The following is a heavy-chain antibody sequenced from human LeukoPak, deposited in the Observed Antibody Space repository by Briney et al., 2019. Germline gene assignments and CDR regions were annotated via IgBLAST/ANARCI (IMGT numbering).Heavy chain of an antibody. V-gene: IGHV4-59*01. Sequence: SETLSLTCTVSGGSIGSYYWTWIRQSPGNGLEWIGYIAYSGSTNYNPSLKSRVTISVDTSKNQFSLRLRSVTAADTAVYYCARDGGKWNDDGYYHYMDVWGKGTTVTVSS. CDR1: GGSIGSYY. CDR3: ARDGGKWNDDGYYHYMDV. D-gene: IGHD1-1*01. CDR2: IAYSGST. J-gene: IGHJ6*03.